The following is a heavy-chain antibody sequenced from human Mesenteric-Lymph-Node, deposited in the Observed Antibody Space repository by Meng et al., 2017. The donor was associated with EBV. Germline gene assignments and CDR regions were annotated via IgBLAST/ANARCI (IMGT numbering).Heavy chain of an antibody. CDR1: GGSVTSGSYY. CDR2: IHYSGST. D-gene: IGHD1-1*01. J-gene: IGHJ4*02. Sequence: QVPLQESGPGLVKPSETLSLTCTVSGGSVTSGSYYWNWIRQPPGKRLEWIGYIHYSGSTNYNPSLKSQITISVDTSKNQLSLRMSHVTAADTAVYYCARGRRGVQYFDFWGQGALVTVSS. V-gene: IGHV4-61*01. CDR3: ARGRRGVQYFDF.